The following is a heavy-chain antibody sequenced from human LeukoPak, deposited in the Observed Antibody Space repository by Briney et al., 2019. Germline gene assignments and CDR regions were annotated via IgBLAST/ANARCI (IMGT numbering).Heavy chain of an antibody. J-gene: IGHJ4*02. Sequence: SETLSLTCTVSGVSISSYYWSWIRQPPGKGLEWIGYIYYSGSTNYNPSLKSRVTISVDTSKNQFSLKLSSVTAADTAVYYCARAPVRARRADGYNFYFDYWGQGTLVTVSS. CDR1: GVSISSYY. CDR2: IYYSGST. V-gene: IGHV4-59*01. CDR3: ARAPVRARRADGYNFYFDY. D-gene: IGHD5-24*01.